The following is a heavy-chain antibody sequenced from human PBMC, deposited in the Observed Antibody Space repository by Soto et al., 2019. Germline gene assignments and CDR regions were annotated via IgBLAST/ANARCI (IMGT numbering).Heavy chain of an antibody. D-gene: IGHD6-19*01. CDR2: IDHSGST. V-gene: IGHV4-4*02. J-gene: IGHJ4*02. CDR1: GGSISSTNW. Sequence: QVQLQESGPGLVKPSGTLSLTCAVSGGSISSTNWWNWVRQPPGKGLEWIGEIDHSGSTNYNPSLKSRVTMSVYKPKNQFSLKLSSVTAADTAVYYGVRDSGNGWKDYWGQGTLVTVSS. CDR3: VRDSGNGWKDY.